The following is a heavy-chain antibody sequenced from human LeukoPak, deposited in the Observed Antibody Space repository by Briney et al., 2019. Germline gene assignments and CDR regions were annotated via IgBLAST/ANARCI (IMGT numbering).Heavy chain of an antibody. D-gene: IGHD2-2*01. CDR2: ISSSSSYI. J-gene: IGHJ4*02. V-gene: IGHV3-21*01. Sequence: GGSLRLSCAASGFTFSSYSMNWVRQAPGKGLEWVSSISSSSSYIYYADSVKGRFTISGDNAKNSLYLQMNSLRAEDTAVYYCARGRYCSSTSCYPYYFDYWGQGTLVTVSS. CDR3: ARGRYCSSTSCYPYYFDY. CDR1: GFTFSSYS.